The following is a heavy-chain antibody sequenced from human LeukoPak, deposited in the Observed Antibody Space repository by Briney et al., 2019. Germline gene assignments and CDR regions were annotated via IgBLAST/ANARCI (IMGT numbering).Heavy chain of an antibody. CDR3: ARLYGDYAGDYYYGMDV. D-gene: IGHD4-17*01. Sequence: GGSLRLSCAASGFTFSDYSMNWVRQAPGKGLEWVSSISSSSSYIYYADSVKGRFTISRDNAKNSLYLQMNSLRAEDTAVYYCARLYGDYAGDYYYGMDVWGQGTTVTVSS. CDR2: ISSSSSYI. V-gene: IGHV3-21*01. J-gene: IGHJ6*02. CDR1: GFTFSDYS.